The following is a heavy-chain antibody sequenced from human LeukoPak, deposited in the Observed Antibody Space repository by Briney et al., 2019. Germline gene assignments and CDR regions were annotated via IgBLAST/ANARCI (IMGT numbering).Heavy chain of an antibody. V-gene: IGHV1-24*01. Sequence: ASVKVSCKVSGYTLTELSMHWVRQPPGKGLEWMGGFDPEDGETIYAQKFQGRVTMTEDTSTDTAYMELSSLRSEDTAVYYCATTSGSYRGGLLFDYWGQGTLVTVSS. CDR3: ATTSGSYRGGLLFDY. J-gene: IGHJ4*02. D-gene: IGHD1-26*01. CDR1: GYTLTELS. CDR2: FDPEDGET.